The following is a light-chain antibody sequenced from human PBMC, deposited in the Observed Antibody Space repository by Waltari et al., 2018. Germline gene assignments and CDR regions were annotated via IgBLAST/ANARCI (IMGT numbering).Light chain of an antibody. J-gene: IGLJ3*02. CDR3: CSYVGSNIYWV. V-gene: IGLV3-25*02. CDR2: KDT. Sequence: SYELTQPPSVSVSPGQTATITCSGDALPKQYAFWYQQKPGQAPVLVTYKDTERPSGIPDRFSGSKSGNTASLTISGLQAEDEADYYCCSYVGSNIYWVFGGGTKLTVL. CDR1: ALPKQY.